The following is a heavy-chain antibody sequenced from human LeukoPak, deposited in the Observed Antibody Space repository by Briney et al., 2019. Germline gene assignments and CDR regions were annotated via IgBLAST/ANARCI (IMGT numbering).Heavy chain of an antibody. CDR1: GFTFSSYS. V-gene: IGHV3-21*01. Sequence: GGSLRLSCAASGFTFSSYSMNWVRQAPGKGLEWVSSISSSSSYIYHADSVKGRFTISRDNAKNSLYLQMNSLRAEDTAVYYCARKADYDFWSGPIYDYWGQGTLVTVSS. J-gene: IGHJ4*02. D-gene: IGHD3-3*01. CDR2: ISSSSSYI. CDR3: ARKADYDFWSGPIYDY.